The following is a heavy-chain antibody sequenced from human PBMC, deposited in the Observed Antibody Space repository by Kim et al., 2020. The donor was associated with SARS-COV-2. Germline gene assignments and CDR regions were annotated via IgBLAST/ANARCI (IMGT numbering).Heavy chain of an antibody. D-gene: IGHD3-10*01. Sequence: GGSLRLSCVASGFTFSTSWMTWVRQAPGKGLQWVANIKEDGSEKFYLDSVRGRFTISRDNADNSLFLQMDSLRAEDTAVYYCAKTSGFFDVWGQGTLV. V-gene: IGHV3-7*01. J-gene: IGHJ4*02. CDR1: GFTFSTSW. CDR3: AKTSGFFDV. CDR2: IKEDGSEK.